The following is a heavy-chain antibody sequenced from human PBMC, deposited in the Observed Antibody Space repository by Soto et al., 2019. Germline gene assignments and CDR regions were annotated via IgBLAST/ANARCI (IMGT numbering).Heavy chain of an antibody. J-gene: IGHJ4*02. Sequence: GCLRVSCAAHVFSCSTYGMHWVRQAPGKGLECVAVIWFDGSNKQYADSVKGRFTISRDNSKNTLYLQMNSLIVEDTAVYYCARDNSDSGGYYYFDYWGQGTLVTVSS. CDR3: ARDNSDSGGYYYFDY. CDR2: IWFDGSNK. CDR1: VFSCSTYG. V-gene: IGHV3-33*01. D-gene: IGHD3-22*01.